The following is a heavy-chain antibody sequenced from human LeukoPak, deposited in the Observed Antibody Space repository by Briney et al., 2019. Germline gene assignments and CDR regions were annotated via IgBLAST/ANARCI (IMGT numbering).Heavy chain of an antibody. D-gene: IGHD3-22*01. J-gene: IGHJ5*02. CDR2: LHYDGSNE. Sequence: PGGSLRLSCAASGFAFSDNGMHWVRQAPGKGLEWVAFLHYDGSNEYYAHSVRGRFTISRDNSKSTLYLRMYSLRAEDTAVYYCAKDLSSGYFDGSGEAWGQGTLVTVSS. V-gene: IGHV3-30*02. CDR1: GFAFSDNG. CDR3: AKDLSSGYFDGSGEA.